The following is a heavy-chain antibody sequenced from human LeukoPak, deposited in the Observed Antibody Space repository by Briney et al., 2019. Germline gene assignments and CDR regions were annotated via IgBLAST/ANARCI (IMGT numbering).Heavy chain of an antibody. V-gene: IGHV4-59*01. D-gene: IGHD4-17*01. Sequence: SETLSLTCSVSGGYISSYYWSWIRQPPGKGLEWIGYIYYSGSTNYNPSLKSRVTISVDTSKNQFSLKLSSVTAADTAVYYCARAVGWSYGDYGPEYFQHWGQGTLVTVSS. CDR2: IYYSGST. CDR3: ARAVGWSYGDYGPEYFQH. J-gene: IGHJ1*01. CDR1: GGYISSYY.